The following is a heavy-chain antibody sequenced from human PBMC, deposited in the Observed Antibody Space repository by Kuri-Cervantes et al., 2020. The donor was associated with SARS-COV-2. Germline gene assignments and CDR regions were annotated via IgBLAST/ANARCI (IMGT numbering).Heavy chain of an antibody. Sequence: ASVKVSCKASGYTFTSYGISWVRQAPGQGLEWMGWVSAYNGNTNYAQKLQGRVTMTTAPYTSTAYTELRSLRSDDTAVYYCARDVGNWFDPWGQGTLVTVSS. CDR3: ARDVGNWFDP. CDR1: GYTFTSYG. V-gene: IGHV1-18*01. J-gene: IGHJ5*02. CDR2: VSAYNGNT. D-gene: IGHD2-15*01.